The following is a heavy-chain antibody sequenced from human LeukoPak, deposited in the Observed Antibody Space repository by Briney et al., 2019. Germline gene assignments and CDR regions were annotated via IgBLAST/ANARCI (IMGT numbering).Heavy chain of an antibody. CDR2: ISGSGGST. Sequence: GGSLRLSCAASGFTFSSYAMSWVRQAPGKGLEWVSAISGSGGSTYYADSVKGRFTISRDNSKNTLYLQMNSLRAEDTAVYYCAKDSSYDSGSFHFDYWGQGTLVTVSS. V-gene: IGHV3-23*01. CDR1: GFTFSSYA. J-gene: IGHJ4*02. CDR3: AKDSSYDSGSFHFDY. D-gene: IGHD3-10*01.